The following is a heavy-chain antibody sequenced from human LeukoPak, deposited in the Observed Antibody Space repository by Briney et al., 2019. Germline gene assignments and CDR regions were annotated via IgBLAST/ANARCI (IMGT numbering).Heavy chain of an antibody. CDR3: ARHAAVEGSSGWSPLWWFDP. J-gene: IGHJ5*02. CDR2: MHHSGST. CDR1: GRSHSSRSYY. Sequence: SDTLSLPRTVSGRSHSSRSYYWGSIPQPPAKGLEWIGYMHHSGSTKHNPCLKSRVTISVDTSKRQCSLKLSSVTAADAAVYYCARHAAVEGSSGWSPLWWFDPWGQGTLVSVSS. V-gene: IGHV4-61*05. D-gene: IGHD6-19*01.